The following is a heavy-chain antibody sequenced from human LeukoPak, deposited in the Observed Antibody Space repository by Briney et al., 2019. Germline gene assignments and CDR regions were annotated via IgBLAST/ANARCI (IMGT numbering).Heavy chain of an antibody. CDR3: ARDREGSGSFDAFDI. CDR1: GGTFSSYA. V-gene: IGHV1-69*13. J-gene: IGHJ3*02. D-gene: IGHD3-10*01. CDR2: IIPIFGTA. Sequence: ASVKVSCKASGGTFSSYAISWVRQAPGQGLEWMGGIIPIFGTANYAQKSQGRVTITADESTSTAYMELSSLRSEDTAVYYCARDREGSGSFDAFDIWGQGTMVTVSS.